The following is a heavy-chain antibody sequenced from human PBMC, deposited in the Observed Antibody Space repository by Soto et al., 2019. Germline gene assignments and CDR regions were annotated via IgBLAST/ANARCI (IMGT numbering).Heavy chain of an antibody. Sequence: GGSLRLSCAASGFTFSSYGMHWVRQAPGKGLEWVAVIWYDGSNKYYADSVKGRFTISRDNSKNTLYLQMNSLRAEDTAVYYCARDADDKKVPAANWFDPWGQGTLVTVSS. V-gene: IGHV3-33*01. CDR1: GFTFSSYG. J-gene: IGHJ5*02. CDR3: ARDADDKKVPAANWFDP. CDR2: IWYDGSNK. D-gene: IGHD2-2*01.